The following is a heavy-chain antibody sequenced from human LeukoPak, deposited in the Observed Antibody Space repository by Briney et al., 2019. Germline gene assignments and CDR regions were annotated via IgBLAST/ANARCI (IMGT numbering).Heavy chain of an antibody. CDR3: ARGSIAAAEGSHWFDP. CDR2: IYYSGSA. CDR1: GGSISNYY. Sequence: PSETLSLTCTVSGGSISNYYWSWIRQPPGKGLEWIGYIYYSGSANYNPSLKSRVTLSVDTSKNQFSLKLSSVTAADTAVYYCARGSIAAAEGSHWFDPWGQGTLVTV. D-gene: IGHD6-13*01. J-gene: IGHJ5*02. V-gene: IGHV4-59*01.